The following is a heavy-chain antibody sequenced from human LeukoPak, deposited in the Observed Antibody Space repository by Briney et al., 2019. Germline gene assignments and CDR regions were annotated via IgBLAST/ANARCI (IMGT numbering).Heavy chain of an antibody. D-gene: IGHD2-15*01. CDR2: ISSSGSTI. Sequence: GGSLGLSCAASGFTFSDYYMSWTRQAPGKGLEWVSYISSSGSTIYYADSVKGRFTISRDNAKNSLYLQMNSLRAEDTAVYYCAREDIVVVVAATGAFDIWGQGTMVTVSS. CDR1: GFTFSDYY. CDR3: AREDIVVVVAATGAFDI. V-gene: IGHV3-11*01. J-gene: IGHJ3*02.